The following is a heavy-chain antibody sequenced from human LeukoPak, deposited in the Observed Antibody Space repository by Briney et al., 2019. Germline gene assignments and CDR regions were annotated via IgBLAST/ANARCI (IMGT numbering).Heavy chain of an antibody. CDR1: GGSISSYY. Sequence: PSETLSLTCTVSGGSISSYYWSWIRQPPGKGLEWIGYIYYSGSTNYNPSLKSRVTISVDTSKNQLSLKLSSVTAADTAVYYCARGDDYGPLPFDYWGQGTLVTVSS. CDR2: IYYSGST. V-gene: IGHV4-59*01. J-gene: IGHJ4*02. CDR3: ARGDDYGPLPFDY. D-gene: IGHD4-17*01.